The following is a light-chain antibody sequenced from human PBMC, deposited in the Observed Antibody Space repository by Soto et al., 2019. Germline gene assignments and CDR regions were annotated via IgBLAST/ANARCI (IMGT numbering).Light chain of an antibody. CDR1: QRINNW. CDR2: DAS. Sequence: DIQMTQSPSTLSASVGDRVTITCRASQRINNWLAWYQQEPGKAPKVLIYDASSLESGVPSRFSGSGSGTEFTLTISSLQPDDFATYYCQQYNSYPWTFGQGTKVDIK. CDR3: QQYNSYPWT. V-gene: IGKV1-5*01. J-gene: IGKJ1*01.